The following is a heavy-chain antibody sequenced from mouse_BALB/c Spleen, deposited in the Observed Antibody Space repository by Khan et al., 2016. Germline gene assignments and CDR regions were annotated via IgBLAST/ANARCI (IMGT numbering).Heavy chain of an antibody. CDR1: GFTFSTYG. D-gene: IGHD2-14*01. J-gene: IGHJ2*01. Sequence: EVELVESGGGLVQPGGSLKLSCAASGFTFSTYGLSWVPQTPDQRLELVATINSNGGSTYYPHTVKGRFTIFSDKANNTLYLQMSSVKSEDTAMYYCARENYRYYLDYWGQGTTLTVSS. V-gene: IGHV5-6-3*01. CDR2: INSNGGST. CDR3: ARENYRYYLDY.